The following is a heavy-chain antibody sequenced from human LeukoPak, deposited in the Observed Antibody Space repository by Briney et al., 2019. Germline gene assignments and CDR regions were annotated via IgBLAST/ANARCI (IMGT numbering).Heavy chain of an antibody. D-gene: IGHD6-19*01. J-gene: IGHJ4*02. Sequence: GGSLRLSCAASGFTFSSYAMSWVRQAPGKGLEWVLAISGSGGSTYYADSVKGRFTISRDNSKNTLYLQMNSLRAEDTAVYYCAKDRQAGIAVAGGWYWGQGTLVTVSS. CDR3: AKDRQAGIAVAGGWY. CDR2: ISGSGGST. V-gene: IGHV3-23*01. CDR1: GFTFSSYA.